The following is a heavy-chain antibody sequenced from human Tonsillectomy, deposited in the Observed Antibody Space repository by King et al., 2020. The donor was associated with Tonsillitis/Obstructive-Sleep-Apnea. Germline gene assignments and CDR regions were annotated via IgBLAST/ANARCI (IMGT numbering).Heavy chain of an antibody. CDR1: GGSIISGGYY. Sequence: MQLQESGPGLVKPSQTLSLTCTASGGSIISGGYYWSWIRQHPGQGLEWIGYIYYSGSTYYNPSLKSRLTISVDTSKNQFSLKLSSVTAADTAVYYCAGMAVAGRNDGFDYWGQGTLVTVSS. CDR3: AGMAVAGRNDGFDY. J-gene: IGHJ4*02. V-gene: IGHV4-31*03. CDR2: IYYSGST. D-gene: IGHD6-19*01.